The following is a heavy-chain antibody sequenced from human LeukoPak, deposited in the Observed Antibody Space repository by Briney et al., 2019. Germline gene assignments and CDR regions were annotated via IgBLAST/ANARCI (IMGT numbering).Heavy chain of an antibody. CDR1: GFIFSNRF. V-gene: IGHV4-34*01. CDR3: ARVALGDFWSGYSVYYFDY. CDR2: INHSGST. J-gene: IGHJ4*02. D-gene: IGHD3-3*01. Sequence: GSLRLSCAASGFIFSNRFMSWVRQAPGKGLEWIGEINHSGSTNYNPSLKSRVTISVDTSKNQFSLKLSSVTAADTAVYYCARVALGDFWSGYSVYYFDYWGQGTLVTVSS.